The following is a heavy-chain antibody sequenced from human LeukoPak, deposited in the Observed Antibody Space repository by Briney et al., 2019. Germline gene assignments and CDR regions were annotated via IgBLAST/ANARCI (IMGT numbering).Heavy chain of an antibody. Sequence: GGCLGLSCTASDFTFSSIWMYWVRQAPGKGLVWVSRISSEGSYTSYADSVKGRFTISRDNAKNTLYLQMNNLRPEDTAVYYCGRGFGTTWGQGTLVSVSS. D-gene: IGHD1-1*01. J-gene: IGHJ4*02. CDR1: DFTFSSIW. CDR3: GRGFGTT. V-gene: IGHV3-74*01. CDR2: ISSEGSYT.